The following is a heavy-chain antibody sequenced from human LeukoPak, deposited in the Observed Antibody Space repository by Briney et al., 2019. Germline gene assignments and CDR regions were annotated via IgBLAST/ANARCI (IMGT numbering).Heavy chain of an antibody. CDR2: INPNSGGT. J-gene: IGHJ6*03. V-gene: IGHV1-2*02. Sequence: ASVKVSCKASGYTFTGYYMHWVRQAPGQGLEWMGWINPNSGGTNYAQKFQGRVTMTRDTSISTAYMELSRLRSDGTAVYYCATKSTGYSSSWYPSGYYYYMDVWGKGTTVTVSS. D-gene: IGHD6-13*01. CDR1: GYTFTGYY. CDR3: ATKSTGYSSSWYPSGYYYYMDV.